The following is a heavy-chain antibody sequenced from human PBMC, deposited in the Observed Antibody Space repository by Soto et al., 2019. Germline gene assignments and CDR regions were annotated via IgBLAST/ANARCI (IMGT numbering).Heavy chain of an antibody. J-gene: IGHJ4*02. CDR1: GYTFTSYA. Sequence: EASVKVSCKASGYTFTSYAMHWVRQAPGQRLEWMGWINAGNGNTKYSQKFQGRVTITRDTSASTAYMELSSLRSEDTAVYYCARDFGHYCSSTSCYVGYWGQGTLVTVSS. CDR2: INAGNGNT. CDR3: ARDFGHYCSSTSCYVGY. D-gene: IGHD2-2*01. V-gene: IGHV1-3*01.